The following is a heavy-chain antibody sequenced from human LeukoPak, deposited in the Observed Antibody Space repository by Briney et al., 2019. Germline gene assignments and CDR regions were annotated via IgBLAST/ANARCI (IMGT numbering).Heavy chain of an antibody. CDR2: INHSGST. J-gene: IGHJ4*02. CDR3: ARQGYDYVWGSYRYLPFGFDY. D-gene: IGHD3-16*02. V-gene: IGHV4-34*01. CDR1: GGSFSGYY. Sequence: SETLSLTCAVYGGSFSGYYWSWIRQPPGKGLEWIGEINHSGSTNYNPSLKSRVTISVDTSKNQFSLKLSSVTAADTAVYYCARQGYDYVWGSYRYLPFGFDYWGQGTLVTVSS.